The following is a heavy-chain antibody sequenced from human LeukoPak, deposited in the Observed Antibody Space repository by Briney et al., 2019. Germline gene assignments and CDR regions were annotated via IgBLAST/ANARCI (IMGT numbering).Heavy chain of an antibody. CDR2: IIPIFGTA. Sequence: GASVKVSCKASGGTFSSYAISWVRQAPGQGLEWMGGIIPIFGTANYAQKFQGRVTITADKSTSTAYMELSSLRSEDTAVYYCARGGRDIVVVPAAIGYYYYYMDVWGKGPTVTVSS. D-gene: IGHD2-2*01. V-gene: IGHV1-69*06. CDR3: ARGGRDIVVVPAAIGYYYYYMDV. CDR1: GGTFSSYA. J-gene: IGHJ6*03.